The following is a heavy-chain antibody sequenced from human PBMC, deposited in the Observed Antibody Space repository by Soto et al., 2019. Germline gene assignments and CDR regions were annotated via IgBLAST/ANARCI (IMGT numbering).Heavy chain of an antibody. V-gene: IGHV4-34*01. Sequence: QVQLQQWGAGLFKPSETLSLTCAVYGGSFSGYYWTWIRQPPGTGLEWIGEINHSGSTNYNPSLKSRVTMSVDTSKNQFSLKLTSGTAAYTAVYYCARDKITGLFDYWGQGTLVTVSS. CDR1: GGSFSGYY. J-gene: IGHJ4*02. D-gene: IGHD2-8*02. CDR2: INHSGST. CDR3: ARDKITGLFDY.